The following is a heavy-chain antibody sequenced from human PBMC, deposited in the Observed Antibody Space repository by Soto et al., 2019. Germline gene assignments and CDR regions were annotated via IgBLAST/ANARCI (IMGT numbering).Heavy chain of an antibody. V-gene: IGHV3-30*18. CDR1: GFTFSSYG. J-gene: IGHJ4*02. CDR2: ISYDGSNK. D-gene: IGHD3-22*01. Sequence: GGSLRLSCAASGFTFSSYGMHWVRQAPGKGLEWVAVISYDGSNKYYADSVKGRFTISRDNSKNTLYLQMNSLRAEDTAVYYCAKPVYDSSGYYFDYWGQGTLVTVSS. CDR3: AKPVYDSSGYYFDY.